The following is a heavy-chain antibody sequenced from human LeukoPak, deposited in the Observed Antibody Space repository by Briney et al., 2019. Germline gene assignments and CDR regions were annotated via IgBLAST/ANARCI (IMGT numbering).Heavy chain of an antibody. V-gene: IGHV3-7*01. CDR3: ARDPKFLGHX. CDR2: TKEDGSET. D-gene: IGHD3-3*01. CDR1: GSTFSSYW. J-gene: IGHJ3*02. Sequence: GGSLRLSCAAPGSTFSSYWMNWFRQAPGEGREWVANTKEDGSETDYVDSVKARSTTPRDNAKKSLYLQMINLRVEDTAVYYCARDPKFLGHXWGQGTMVTVS.